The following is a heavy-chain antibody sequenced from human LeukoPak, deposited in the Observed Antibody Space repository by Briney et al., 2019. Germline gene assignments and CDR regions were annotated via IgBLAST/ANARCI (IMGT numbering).Heavy chain of an antibody. D-gene: IGHD5-24*01. J-gene: IGHJ4*02. CDR1: GYTFTSYG. CDR2: ISAYNGNT. CDR3: ARSPQSGMATSFDY. V-gene: IGHV1-18*01. Sequence: GASVKVSCKASGYTFTSYGISWVRQAPGQGLEWMGWISAYNGNTNYAQKLQGRVTMTRDMSTSTVYMELSSLRSEDTAVYYCARSPQSGMATSFDYWGQGTLVTVSS.